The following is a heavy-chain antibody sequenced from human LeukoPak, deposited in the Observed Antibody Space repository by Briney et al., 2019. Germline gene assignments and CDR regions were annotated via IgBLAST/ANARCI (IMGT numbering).Heavy chain of an antibody. CDR1: GFTFSSYW. D-gene: IGHD3-10*01. CDR2: INHNGNVN. J-gene: IGHJ4*02. V-gene: IGHV3-7*01. CDR3: AREWFGELGLDY. Sequence: GGSLRLSCAASGFTFSSYWMNWARQAPGKGLEWVASINHNGNVNYYVDSVKGRFTISRDNAKNSLYLQMNSLRAEDTAVYYCAREWFGELGLDYWGQGTLVTVSS.